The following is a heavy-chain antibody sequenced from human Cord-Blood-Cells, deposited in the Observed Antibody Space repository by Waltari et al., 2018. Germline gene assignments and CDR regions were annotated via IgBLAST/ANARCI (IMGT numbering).Heavy chain of an antibody. Sequence: QVQLVESGGGVVQPGRSLRLSCAASGFPFSSYGMHWVRQAPGKGLEWVAVISYDGSNKYYADSVKGRFTISRDNSKNTLYLQMNSLRAEDTAVYYCASGSYYFDYWGQGTLVTVSS. D-gene: IGHD1-26*01. J-gene: IGHJ4*02. V-gene: IGHV3-30*03. CDR1: GFPFSSYG. CDR3: ASGSYYFDY. CDR2: ISYDGSNK.